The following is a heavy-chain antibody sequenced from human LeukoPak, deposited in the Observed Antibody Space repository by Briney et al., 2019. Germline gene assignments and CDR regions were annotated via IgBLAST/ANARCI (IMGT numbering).Heavy chain of an antibody. V-gene: IGHV1-8*01. Sequence: GASVKVSCKASGYTFTSYDINWVRQATGQGLEWMGWMNPNSGNTGYAQKFQGRVTITRNTSISTAYMELSSLRSEDTAVYYCARVSRSDLGGSSEGHFDYWGQGTLVTVSS. J-gene: IGHJ4*02. CDR3: ARVSRSDLGGSSEGHFDY. D-gene: IGHD1-26*01. CDR1: GYTFTSYD. CDR2: MNPNSGNT.